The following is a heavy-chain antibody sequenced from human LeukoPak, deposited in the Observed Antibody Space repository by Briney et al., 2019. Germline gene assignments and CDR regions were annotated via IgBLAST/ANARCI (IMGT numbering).Heavy chain of an antibody. CDR1: GGTFSSYA. J-gene: IGHJ5*02. CDR2: IIPIFGTA. D-gene: IGHD2-2*01. Sequence: SVKVSCKASGGTFSSYAISWVRQAPGQGLEWMGGIIPIFGTANYAQKFQGRVTITADESTSTAYMELSSLRSEDTAVYYRARDGGGCRSTSCYPAFDPWGQGTLVTVSS. CDR3: ARDGGGCRSTSCYPAFDP. V-gene: IGHV1-69*13.